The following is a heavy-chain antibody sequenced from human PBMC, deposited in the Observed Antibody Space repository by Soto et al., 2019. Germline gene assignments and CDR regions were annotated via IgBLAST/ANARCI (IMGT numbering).Heavy chain of an antibody. CDR3: ASRIPSWGFDI. CDR2: ISGSGSST. D-gene: IGHD2-21*01. CDR1: GFTFSNYA. J-gene: IGHJ3*02. V-gene: IGHV3-23*01. Sequence: EVQLLESGGGLVQPGGSLRLSCAASGFTFSNYAMNWVRQAPGKGLEWVSVISGSGSSTYYADSVKGRFSISRDHSKKTLHLQMSSLRADDTAVYYCASRIPSWGFDICGQGTMVTVSS.